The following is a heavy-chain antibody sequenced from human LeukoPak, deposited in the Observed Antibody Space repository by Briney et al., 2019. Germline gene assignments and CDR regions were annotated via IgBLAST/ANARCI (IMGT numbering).Heavy chain of an antibody. V-gene: IGHV1-2*02. CDR1: GYTFTSFY. CDR2: INPNNGGT. D-gene: IGHD6-19*01. CDR3: ARRAVAGLDY. Sequence: GASVKVSCKASGYTFTSFYMHWVRQAPGQGFEWMGWINPNNGGTKDAQRFQGRVTMTRDTSIMAAYMELSNLRSDDTAVYYCARRAVAGLDYWGQGTLVTVSS. J-gene: IGHJ4*02.